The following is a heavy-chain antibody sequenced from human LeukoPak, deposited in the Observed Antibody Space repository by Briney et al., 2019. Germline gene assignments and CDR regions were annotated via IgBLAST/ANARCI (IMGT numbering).Heavy chain of an antibody. Sequence: GGSLRLSCAASGFTFSSYSMSWVRQAPGKGLEWVANIKQDRSEKYYVDSVKGRFTISRDNAKNSLYLQMNSLRAEDMALYYCAKASYYYGSGSYFDYWGQGTLVTVSS. CDR3: AKASYYYGSGSYFDY. J-gene: IGHJ4*02. D-gene: IGHD3-10*01. CDR1: GFTFSSYS. V-gene: IGHV3-7*03. CDR2: IKQDRSEK.